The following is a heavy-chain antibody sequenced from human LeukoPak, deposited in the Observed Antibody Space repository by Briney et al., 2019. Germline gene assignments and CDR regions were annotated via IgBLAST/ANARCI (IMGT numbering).Heavy chain of an antibody. CDR1: GFTFSSYW. CDR3: ARPGGYGVQPLDY. Sequence: GGSLRLSCAASGFTFSSYWMSWVRQAPGKGLEWVANIKQDGSEKYYVDSVKGRFTISRDNAKNSVFLQMSNLRAEDTAVYYCARPGGYGVQPLDYWGQGTLVTVSS. V-gene: IGHV3-7*01. D-gene: IGHD5-12*01. J-gene: IGHJ4*02. CDR2: IKQDGSEK.